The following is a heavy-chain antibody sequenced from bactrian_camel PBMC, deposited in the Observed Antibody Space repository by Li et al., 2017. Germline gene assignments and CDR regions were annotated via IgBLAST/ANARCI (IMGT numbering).Heavy chain of an antibody. CDR1: GITEGTNF. V-gene: IGHV3S63*01. CDR3: AAGSWSPISEWVAGMMSEYNY. Sequence: HVQLVESGGGSVQAGGSLRLSCEVSGITEGTNFIGWFRQAPGEQREGVACIYLRGGTTYYADSVKGRFTLSQVNDKNEVFLQMDNLKPEDTAMYYCAAGSWSPISEWVAGMMSEYNYWGQGTQVTVS. D-gene: IGHD6*01. CDR2: IYLRGGTT. J-gene: IGHJ4*01.